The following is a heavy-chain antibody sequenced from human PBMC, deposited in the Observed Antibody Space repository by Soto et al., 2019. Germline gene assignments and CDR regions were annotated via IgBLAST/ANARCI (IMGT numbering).Heavy chain of an antibody. CDR3: ARRITMVRGPYYYYGMDV. CDR2: ISSTSSTK. J-gene: IGHJ6*02. Sequence: LSCDASGFTFSSHGMTWVRQAPGKGLEWVAFISSTSSTKNYADSVKGRFTISRDNTKNSLYLQMSSLRDEDTAVYYCARRITMVRGPYYYYGMDVWGQGTTVTVYS. D-gene: IGHD3-10*01. CDR1: GFTFSSHG. V-gene: IGHV3-48*02.